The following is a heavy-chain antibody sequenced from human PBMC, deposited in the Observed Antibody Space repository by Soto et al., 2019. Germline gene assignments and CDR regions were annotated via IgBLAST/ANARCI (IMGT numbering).Heavy chain of an antibody. CDR3: ARVSWSGALDP. CDR1: GGSVSSGSYY. V-gene: IGHV4-61*01. J-gene: IGHJ5*02. D-gene: IGHD3-3*01. Sequence: SETLSLTCTVSGGSVSSGSYYWSWIRQPPGKGLEWIGYIYYSGSTNYNPSLKSRVTISVDTSKNQFSLKLSSVTAADTAVYYCARVSWSGALDPWGQGTLVTVSS. CDR2: IYYSGST.